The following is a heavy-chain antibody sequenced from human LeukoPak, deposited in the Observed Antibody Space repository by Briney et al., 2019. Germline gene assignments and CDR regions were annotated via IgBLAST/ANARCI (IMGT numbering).Heavy chain of an antibody. D-gene: IGHD3-22*01. CDR2: IYYSGST. CDR3: ARLMTPYYYDSSGYHPSYYYYYYYMDV. CDR1: GGSISSYY. V-gene: IGHV4-59*01. J-gene: IGHJ6*03. Sequence: SETLSLTCTVSGGSISSYYWSWIRQPPGKGLEWIGYIYYSGSTNYNPSLKSRVTISVDTSKNQFSLKLSSVTAADTAVYYCARLMTPYYYDSSGYHPSYYYYYYYMDVWGKGTTVTVSS.